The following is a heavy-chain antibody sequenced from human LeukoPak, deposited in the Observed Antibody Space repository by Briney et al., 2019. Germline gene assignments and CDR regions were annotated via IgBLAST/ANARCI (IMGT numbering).Heavy chain of an antibody. CDR3: AREICSGGSCYSY. Sequence: PSETLSLTCTVSGGSISSYYWSWIRQPPGKGLEWIGYIYYSGSTNYNPSLKSRVTISVDTSKNQFSLKLSSVTAADTAVYYCAREICSGGSCYSYWGQGTPVTVSS. CDR2: IYYSGST. CDR1: GGSISSYY. D-gene: IGHD2-15*01. J-gene: IGHJ4*02. V-gene: IGHV4-59*01.